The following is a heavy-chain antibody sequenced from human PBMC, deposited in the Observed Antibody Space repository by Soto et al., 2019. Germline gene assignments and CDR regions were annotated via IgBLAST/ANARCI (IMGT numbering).Heavy chain of an antibody. D-gene: IGHD6-19*01. CDR2: ISGSGGST. CDR1: GFTFSSYA. CDR3: AKKVVAGPKTQFDY. V-gene: IGHV3-23*01. Sequence: GGSLRLSCAASGFTFSSYAMSWVRQAPGKGLEWVSAISGSGGSTYYADSGKGRFTISRDNSKNTLYLQMNSLRAEDTAVYYCAKKVVAGPKTQFDYWGQGTLVTVSS. J-gene: IGHJ4*02.